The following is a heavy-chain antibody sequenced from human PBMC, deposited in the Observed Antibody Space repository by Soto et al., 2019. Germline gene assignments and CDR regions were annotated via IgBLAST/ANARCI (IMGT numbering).Heavy chain of an antibody. CDR2: INHSGST. J-gene: IGHJ4*02. CDR3: ARGISRVLRYFDWLFFDY. CDR1: GGSFSGYY. D-gene: IGHD3-9*01. V-gene: IGHV4-34*01. Sequence: SETLSLTCAVYGGSFSGYYWSWIRQPPGKGLEWIGEINHSGSTNYNPSLKSRVTISVDTSKNQFSLKLSSVTAADTAVYYCARGISRVLRYFDWLFFDYRGQGTPVTVSS.